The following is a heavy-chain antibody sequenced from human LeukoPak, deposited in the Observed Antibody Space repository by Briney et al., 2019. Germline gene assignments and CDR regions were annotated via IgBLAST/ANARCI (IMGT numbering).Heavy chain of an antibody. D-gene: IGHD3-3*01. Sequence: PSETLSLTCTVSGGSISSSSYYWGWIRQPPGKGLEWIGSIYYSGSTYYNPSLKSRVTISVDTSKNQFSLKLSSVTAADTAVYYCARPGFWSGYYTDYYYYGMDVWGQGTTVTVSS. V-gene: IGHV4-39*01. J-gene: IGHJ6*02. CDR1: GGSISSSSYY. CDR3: ARPGFWSGYYTDYYYYGMDV. CDR2: IYYSGST.